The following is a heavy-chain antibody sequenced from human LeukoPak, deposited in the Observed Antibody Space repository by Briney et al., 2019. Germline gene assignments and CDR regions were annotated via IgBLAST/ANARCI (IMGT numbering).Heavy chain of an antibody. CDR1: GYSFTSYW. J-gene: IGHJ4*02. CDR3: ARRPQLAGGAYYFDY. CDR2: IYPGDSDT. V-gene: IGHV5-51*01. D-gene: IGHD6-13*01. Sequence: GESLKISCKDSGYSFTSYWIGWVRQMPGKGLEWMGIIYPGDSDTRYSPSFQGQVTISADKSISTAYLQWSSLKASDTAMYYCARRPQLAGGAYYFDYWGQGTLVTVSS.